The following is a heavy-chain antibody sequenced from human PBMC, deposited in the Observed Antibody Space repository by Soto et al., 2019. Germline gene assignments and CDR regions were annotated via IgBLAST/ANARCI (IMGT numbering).Heavy chain of an antibody. Sequence: GASVKVSCKASGYTFTSYAMHWVRQAPGQRLEWMGWINAGNGNTKYSQKFQGRVTITRDTSASTAYMELSSLRSEDTAVYYCARDAYYDILTGYRPAHGYWGQGTLVTVSS. J-gene: IGHJ4*02. D-gene: IGHD3-9*01. CDR1: GYTFTSYA. CDR3: ARDAYYDILTGYRPAHGY. CDR2: INAGNGNT. V-gene: IGHV1-3*01.